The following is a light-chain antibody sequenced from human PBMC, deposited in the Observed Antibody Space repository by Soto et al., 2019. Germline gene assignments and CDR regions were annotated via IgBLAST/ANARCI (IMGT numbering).Light chain of an antibody. CDR3: SSYTSSSTFV. V-gene: IGLV2-14*01. CDR1: SSDVGGHDY. CDR2: EVS. Sequence: QSVLTQSPSASGSPGQSVTISCTGTSSDVGGHDYVSWYQQHPGEVPKLMIYEVSNRPSGVSNRFSGSKSGDTASLTISGLQAEDEADYYCSSYTSSSTFVFGTGTKVTVL. J-gene: IGLJ1*01.